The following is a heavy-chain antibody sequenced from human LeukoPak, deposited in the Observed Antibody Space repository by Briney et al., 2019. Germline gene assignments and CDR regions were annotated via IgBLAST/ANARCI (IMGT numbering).Heavy chain of an antibody. CDR2: IYPGDSNT. CDR1: VNSFICYW. CDR3: ARLTRGGPFDY. Sequence: GESLKISCRGAVNSFICYWIAWLRQMPGKGLESMGIIYPGDSNTRYSPSFQGQVTMSADRSINTAYLQWSSLKASDTGIYYCARLTRGGPFDYWGQGTLVTVTS. D-gene: IGHD3-10*01. V-gene: IGHV5-51*01. J-gene: IGHJ4*02.